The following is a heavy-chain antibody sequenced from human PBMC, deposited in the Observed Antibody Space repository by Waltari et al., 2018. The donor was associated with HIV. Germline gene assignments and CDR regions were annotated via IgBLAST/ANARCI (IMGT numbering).Heavy chain of an antibody. V-gene: IGHV1-18*01. CDR1: GYPFDGYG. D-gene: IGHD1-26*01. CDR3: ARDRSNSDY. J-gene: IGHJ4*02. Sequence: VQLVQSGAEVKKPGDSVKVSCKASGYPFDGYGISWVRQAPGKWLEWMGWINCYNGDTNFAQNFQGRVTMTTDKSTATAYMDLRSLRSDDTAVYYCARDRSNSDYWGQGTLVTVSS. CDR2: INCYNGDT.